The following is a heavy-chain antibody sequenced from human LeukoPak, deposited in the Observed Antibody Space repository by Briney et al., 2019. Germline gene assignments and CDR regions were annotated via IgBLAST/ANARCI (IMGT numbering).Heavy chain of an antibody. Sequence: SETLSLTCAVYGGSFSGYNWSWIRQPPGKGLEWIGEINHSGSTNYNPSLKSRVTLSVDTSKNQFSLKLSSVTAAATAVYYGARVRYAITMVRGVIMMRGYFGYWGQGTLVTVSS. J-gene: IGHJ4*02. CDR1: GGSFSGYN. CDR2: INHSGST. V-gene: IGHV4-34*01. CDR3: ARVRYAITMVRGVIMMRGYFGY. D-gene: IGHD3-10*01.